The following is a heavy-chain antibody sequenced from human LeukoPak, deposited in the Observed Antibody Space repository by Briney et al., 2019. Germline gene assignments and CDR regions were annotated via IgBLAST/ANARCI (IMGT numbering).Heavy chain of an antibody. D-gene: IGHD5-18*01. J-gene: IGHJ6*02. CDR2: ISYDGSNK. CDR3: AKEGGYSYGPLDYYYGMDV. CDR1: GFTFSSYG. Sequence: PGGSLRLSCAASGFTFSSYGMHWVRQAPGKGLEWVAVISYDGSNKYYADSVKGRFTISRDNSKNTLYLQMNSLRAEDTAVYYCAKEGGYSYGPLDYYYGMDVWGQGTTVTVSS. V-gene: IGHV3-30*18.